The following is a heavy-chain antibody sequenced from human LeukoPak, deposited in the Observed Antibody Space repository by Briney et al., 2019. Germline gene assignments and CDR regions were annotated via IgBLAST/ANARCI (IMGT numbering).Heavy chain of an antibody. D-gene: IGHD3-10*01. CDR2: INPNSGGT. J-gene: IGHJ6*03. CDR1: VYTFTGYY. CDR3: ARSSIRVTMGTYPMDV. V-gene: IGHV1-2*02. Sequence: GASVKVSCKASVYTFTGYYMHWVRQAPGQGLEWMGWINPNSGGTNYAQKFQGRVTMTRDTSISTAYMELSRLRSDGTAVYYCARSSIRVTMGTYPMDVWGKGTTVTVSS.